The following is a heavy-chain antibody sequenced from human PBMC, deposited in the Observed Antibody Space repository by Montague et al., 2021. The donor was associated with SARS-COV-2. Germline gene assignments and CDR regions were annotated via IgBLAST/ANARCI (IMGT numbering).Heavy chain of an antibody. Sequence: SETLSLTCAVYGGSFSGYYWSWIRQPPGKGLEWIGEINHSGSTNYNPSLKSRVTISVDTSKNQFSLKLSSVTAADTAVYYCARLTMVRGVIWAYYYYYGMDVWGQGTTVTVSS. CDR3: ARLTMVRGVIWAYYYYYGMDV. J-gene: IGHJ6*02. CDR2: INHSGST. D-gene: IGHD3-10*01. CDR1: GGSFSGYY. V-gene: IGHV4-34*01.